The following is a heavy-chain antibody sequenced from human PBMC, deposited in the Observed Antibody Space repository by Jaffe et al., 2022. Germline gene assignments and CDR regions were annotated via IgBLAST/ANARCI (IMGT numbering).Heavy chain of an antibody. V-gene: IGHV4-34*01. CDR2: INHSGST. D-gene: IGHD3-10*01. Sequence: QVQLQQWGAGLLKPSETLSLTCAVYGGSFSGYYWSWIRQPPGKGLEWIGEINHSGSTNYNPSLKSRVTISVDTSKNQFSLKLSSVTAADTAVYYCARKGRYYYGSGSYLGPPAGAFDIWGQGTMVTVSS. CDR3: ARKGRYYYGSGSYLGPPAGAFDI. CDR1: GGSFSGYY. J-gene: IGHJ3*02.